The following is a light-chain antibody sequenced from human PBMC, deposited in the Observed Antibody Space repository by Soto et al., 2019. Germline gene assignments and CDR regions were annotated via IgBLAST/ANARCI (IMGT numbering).Light chain of an antibody. CDR1: SSDVGAYNY. Sequence: QSVLTQPPSASGSPGQSVTISCTGTSSDVGAYNYVSWYQQHPGKAPKLMIYDVSKRPSGVPDRFSGSKSGNTASLTVSGLQAEDEADYYWSSYAGRNNFVFGGGTKLTVL. V-gene: IGLV2-8*01. J-gene: IGLJ2*01. CDR2: DVS. CDR3: SSYAGRNNFV.